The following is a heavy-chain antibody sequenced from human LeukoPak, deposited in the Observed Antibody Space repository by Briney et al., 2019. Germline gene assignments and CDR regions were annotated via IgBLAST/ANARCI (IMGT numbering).Heavy chain of an antibody. D-gene: IGHD1-14*01. CDR3: ARGDRNGLDP. J-gene: IGHJ5*02. V-gene: IGHV3-30-3*01. CDR2: ISYDGTNK. CDR1: GFTFSRYT. Sequence: PGRSLRLSCAASGFTFSRYTMHWVRQAPGKGLEWVAVISYDGTNKFYADSVKGPFTISKDDSKNTLYLQMNSLRDEDTAVYYCARGDRNGLDPWGQGTLVSVSS.